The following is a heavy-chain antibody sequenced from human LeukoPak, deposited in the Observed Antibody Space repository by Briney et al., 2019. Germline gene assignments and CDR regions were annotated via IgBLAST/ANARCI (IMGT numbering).Heavy chain of an antibody. Sequence: ASVKVSCKASGYTFTRCYMHWVRQAPGQGLEWMGIINPSDGSTNYAQKFQGRVTMTRDTSTGTVYMDLTSLRSDDTAVYYCARLPLGGSFDYWGQGTLVTVSS. CDR3: ARLPLGGSFDY. J-gene: IGHJ4*02. CDR2: INPSDGST. CDR1: GYTFTRCY. V-gene: IGHV1-46*01. D-gene: IGHD3-16*01.